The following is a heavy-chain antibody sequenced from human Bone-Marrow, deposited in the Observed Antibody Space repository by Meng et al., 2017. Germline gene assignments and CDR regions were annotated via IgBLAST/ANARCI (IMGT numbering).Heavy chain of an antibody. Sequence: GESLKISCAASGFTFSDYYMSWIRQAPGKVLEWVSAISGSGGSTYYADPVKGRFTISRDNSKNTLYLQMNRLRAEDTAVYYCAKGLYRAAAGRTLYYYYGMDVWGQGTTVTVSS. CDR2: ISGSGGST. CDR3: AKGLYRAAAGRTLYYYYGMDV. J-gene: IGHJ6*02. D-gene: IGHD6-13*01. CDR1: GFTFSDYY. V-gene: IGHV3-23*01.